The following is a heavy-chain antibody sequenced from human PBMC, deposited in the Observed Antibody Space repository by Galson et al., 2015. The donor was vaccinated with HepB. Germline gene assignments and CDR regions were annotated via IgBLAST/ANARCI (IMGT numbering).Heavy chain of an antibody. Sequence: SLRLSCAASGFTFSSYAMSWVRQAPGKGLEWVSAISGSGGSTYHADSVKGRFTISRDNSKNTLYLQMNSLRAEDTAVYYCAKVSGSYYGPSCFDYWGQGTLVTVSS. D-gene: IGHD1-26*01. CDR3: AKVSGSYYGPSCFDY. J-gene: IGHJ4*02. CDR1: GFTFSSYA. CDR2: ISGSGGST. V-gene: IGHV3-23*01.